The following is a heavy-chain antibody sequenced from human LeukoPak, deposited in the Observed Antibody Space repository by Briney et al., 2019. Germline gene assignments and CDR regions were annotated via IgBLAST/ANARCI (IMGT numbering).Heavy chain of an antibody. CDR3: AKSGLNRFDY. CDR1: GFTLSSYA. CDR2: IKSDGSSP. J-gene: IGHJ4*02. D-gene: IGHD1-14*01. V-gene: IGHV3-23*01. Sequence: GGSLRLSCAASGFTLSSYAMSWVPQAPGKGLVWVSRIKSDGSSPAYADSVRGRFTISRDNSKNTLYLQMNSLRAEDTAVYYCAKSGLNRFDYWGQGTLVTVSS.